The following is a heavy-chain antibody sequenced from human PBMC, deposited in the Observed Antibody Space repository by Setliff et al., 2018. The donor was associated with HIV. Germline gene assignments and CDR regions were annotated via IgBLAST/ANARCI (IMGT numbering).Heavy chain of an antibody. J-gene: IGHJ4*02. CDR1: GGSISSHY. V-gene: IGHV4-59*11. Sequence: NPSETLSLTCTVSGGSISSHYWSWIRQPPGKGLEWIGSIYYSGSTNYNPSLKSRVTISVDTSKNQFSLKLSSVTAADTAVYYCARIAGYSSGWYFDYWGQGTLVTVS. CDR3: ARIAGYSSGWYFDY. D-gene: IGHD6-19*01. CDR2: IYYSGST.